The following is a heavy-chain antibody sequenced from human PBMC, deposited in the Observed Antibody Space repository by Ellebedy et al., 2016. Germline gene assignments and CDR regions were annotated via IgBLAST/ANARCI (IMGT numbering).Heavy chain of an antibody. V-gene: IGHV4-34*01. CDR3: VRGTVALQPLKHFDS. CDR2: VNHSGTT. Sequence: SEPLSLTXAVYGGSFSGHYWTWIRQPPGKGLEWIGEVNHSGTTTYNPSLKSRVTISADTSKNQFSLKLRPMLAADTAVYYCVRGTVALQPLKHFDSWGKGTLVTVTS. D-gene: IGHD6-19*01. J-gene: IGHJ4*02. CDR1: GGSFSGHY.